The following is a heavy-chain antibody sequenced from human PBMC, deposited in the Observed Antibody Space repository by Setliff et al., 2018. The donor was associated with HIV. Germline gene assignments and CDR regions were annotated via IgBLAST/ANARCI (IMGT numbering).Heavy chain of an antibody. CDR2: IYYTGST. V-gene: IGHV4-59*11. J-gene: IGHJ4*02. Sequence: SETLSLTCTVSGGSISGHFWSWIRQPPGKGLDWIGYIYYTGSTTYSPSLKSRVTMSVDTSKKQFSLKRRSVTAADTAVYYCARVQVGGYNFYFDYWGQGNLVTVSS. D-gene: IGHD5-12*01. CDR3: ARVQVGGYNFYFDY. CDR1: GGSISGHF.